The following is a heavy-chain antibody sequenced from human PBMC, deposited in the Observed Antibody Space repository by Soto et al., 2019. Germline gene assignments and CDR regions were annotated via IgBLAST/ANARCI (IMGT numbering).Heavy chain of an antibody. D-gene: IGHD4-17*01. CDR3: ARVSTVTTGAFDI. J-gene: IGHJ3*02. V-gene: IGHV3-48*01. CDR1: GFTFSSYS. Sequence: PGGSLRLSCAASGFTFSSYSMNWVRQAPGKGLEWVSYISSSSSTIYYADSVKGRFTISRDNAKNSLYLQMNSLRAEDTAVYYCARVSTVTTGAFDIWGQGTMVTVSS. CDR2: ISSSSSTI.